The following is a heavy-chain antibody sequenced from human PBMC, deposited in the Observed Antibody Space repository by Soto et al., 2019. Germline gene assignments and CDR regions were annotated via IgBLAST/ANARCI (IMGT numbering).Heavy chain of an antibody. CDR1: GFPFSSYA. CDR3: ATGNNDYQRDYNYYGTHG. J-gene: IGHJ6*02. CDR2: STGAGGST. V-gene: IGHV3-23*01. D-gene: IGHD4-17*01. Sequence: EVQLLESGGGLVQPGGSLRLSCAASGFPFSSYAISWVRQAPGKGLEWVAASTGAGGSTYKVDSEKGRFTISRDKSTKSVYLHLDGLRAEDTGINYCATGNNDYQRDYNYYGTHGCDQATTVTLSS.